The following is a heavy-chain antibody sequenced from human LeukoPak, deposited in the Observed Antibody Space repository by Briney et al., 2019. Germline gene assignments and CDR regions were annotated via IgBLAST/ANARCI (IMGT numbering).Heavy chain of an antibody. V-gene: IGHV4-4*02. CDR2: IHRSGSP. CDR1: LDSTTSNF. J-gene: IGHJ4*02. CDR3: AREILGGFNPGAY. D-gene: IGHD1-14*01. Sequence: SETLSLTCAVSLDSTTSNFWSWVRQPPGKGLEWIGEIHRSGSPNYNPSLQSRVTISIDRSRNQIVLELSSVTAADTAVYYCAREILGGFNPGAYWGQGTLVTVSS.